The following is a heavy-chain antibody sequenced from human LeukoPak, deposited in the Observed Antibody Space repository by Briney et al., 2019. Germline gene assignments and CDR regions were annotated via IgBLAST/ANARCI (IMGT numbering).Heavy chain of an antibody. V-gene: IGHV3-7*03. CDR2: IKQDGSEK. J-gene: IGHJ1*01. CDR1: GFTFSSYW. CDR3: AREEGGALRYFDWLPIPPDEYFQH. Sequence: GGSLRLSCAASGFTFSSYWMSWVRQAPGKGLEWVANIKQDGSEKYYVDSVKGRFTISRDNAKNSLYLQMNSLRAEDTAVYYCAREEGGALRYFDWLPIPPDEYFQHWGQGTLATVSS. D-gene: IGHD3-9*01.